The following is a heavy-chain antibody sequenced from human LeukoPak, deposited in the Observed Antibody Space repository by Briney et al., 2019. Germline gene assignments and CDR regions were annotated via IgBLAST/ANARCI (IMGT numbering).Heavy chain of an antibody. CDR3: ARDSGTTGEVKFDP. CDR2: IYASGST. Sequence: SETLSLACTVSGASITSYYWSWIRQPAGKGLEWIGRIYASGSTTYNPSLKSRVTMAVDTSKTQFSLKLSSVTAADTAVYYCARDSGTTGEVKFDPWGQGTLVTVSA. CDR1: GASITSYY. J-gene: IGHJ5*02. V-gene: IGHV4-4*07. D-gene: IGHD3-10*01.